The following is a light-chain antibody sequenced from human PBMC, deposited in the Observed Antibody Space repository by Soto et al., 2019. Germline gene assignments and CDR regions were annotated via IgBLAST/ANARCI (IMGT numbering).Light chain of an antibody. CDR2: DVN. CDR3: SSYTSSSTRV. J-gene: IGLJ1*01. V-gene: IGLV2-14*01. CDR1: SSDVGGYNY. Sequence: QSALTQPASVSGSPGQSITISSTGTSSDVGGYNYVSWYQQNPGKAPKLMIYDVNNRPSGVSYRFSGSKSGNTASLTISGLQAEDEADYYCSSYTSSSTRVFGTGTTVTVL.